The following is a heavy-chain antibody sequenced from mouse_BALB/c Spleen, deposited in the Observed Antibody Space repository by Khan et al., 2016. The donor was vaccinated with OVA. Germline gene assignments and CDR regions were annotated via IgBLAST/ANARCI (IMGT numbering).Heavy chain of an antibody. Sequence: QVQLQQSGAELARPGASVKLSCKASGYTFTDYYINWVKQRTGQGLEWIGEISPVSGDTYYNERFKGNATLTADKSSSTAYMQLSSLTSEASAVYFCARRNYFGYTFAYWGQGTLVTVSA. D-gene: IGHD1-2*01. CDR2: ISPVSGDT. CDR1: GYTFTDYY. CDR3: ARRNYFGYTFAY. V-gene: IGHV1-77*01. J-gene: IGHJ3*01.